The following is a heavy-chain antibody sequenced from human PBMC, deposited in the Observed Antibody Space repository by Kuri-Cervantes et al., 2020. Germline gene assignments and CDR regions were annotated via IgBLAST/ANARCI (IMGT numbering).Heavy chain of an antibody. V-gene: IGHV3-30-3*01. CDR3: ERDGGSYSTYGMDV. Sequence: LSLTCAASGFTFSSYAMHWVRQAPGKGLEWVAVISYDGSNKYYADSVKGRFTISRDNSKNTLYLQMNSLRAEDTAVYYCERDGGSYSTYGMDVWGQGTTVTVSS. D-gene: IGHD1-26*01. CDR2: ISYDGSNK. CDR1: GFTFSSYA. J-gene: IGHJ6*02.